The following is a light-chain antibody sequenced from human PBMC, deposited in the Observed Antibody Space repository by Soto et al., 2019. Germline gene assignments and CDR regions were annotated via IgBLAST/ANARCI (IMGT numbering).Light chain of an antibody. CDR1: QSVSTN. CDR2: GAS. Sequence: EIVMTQSPATLSVSPGERATLSCRASQSVSTNLAWYQQKPGQAPRLLIYGASTRATGIPARFSGSGSGTDLTLTISSLQSEDFAVYYCQQYNNWPPVWTFGQGTKVEIK. J-gene: IGKJ1*01. CDR3: QQYNNWPPVWT. V-gene: IGKV3-15*01.